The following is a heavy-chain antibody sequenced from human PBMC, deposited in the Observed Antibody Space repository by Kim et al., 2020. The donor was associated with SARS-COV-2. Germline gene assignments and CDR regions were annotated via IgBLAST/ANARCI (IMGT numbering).Heavy chain of an antibody. CDR3: AREGATMVRGVFRYGMVV. CDR1: GFTFSSYW. D-gene: IGHD3-10*01. J-gene: IGHJ6*04. CDR2: IKQDGSEK. V-gene: IGHV3-7*03. Sequence: GGSLRLSCAASGFTFSSYWMSWVRQAPGKGLEWVANIKQDGSEKYYVDSVKGRFTISRDNAKNSLYLQMNSLRAEDTAVYYCAREGATMVRGVFRYGMVVWGKGTTVTVSS.